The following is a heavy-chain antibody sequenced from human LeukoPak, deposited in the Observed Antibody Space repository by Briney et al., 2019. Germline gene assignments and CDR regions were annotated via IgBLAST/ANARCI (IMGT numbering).Heavy chain of an antibody. CDR1: GFTFSNYG. CDR3: VGEGAGGSGSYLAFDI. CDR2: IWYDGTNK. J-gene: IGHJ3*02. V-gene: IGHV3-33*01. D-gene: IGHD3-10*01. Sequence: GRSLRLSCAASGFTFSNYGMHWVRQAPGKGLEWVAVIWYDGTNKYYADSVKGRFTISRDNSKNTLYLQMNSLRAEDTAVYYCVGEGAGGSGSYLAFDIWGQGTMVTVSS.